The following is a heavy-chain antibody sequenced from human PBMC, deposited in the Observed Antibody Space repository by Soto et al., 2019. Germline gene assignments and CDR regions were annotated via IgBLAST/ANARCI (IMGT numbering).Heavy chain of an antibody. CDR3: ANLLNVAAAGTPHYYGADV. D-gene: IGHD6-13*01. V-gene: IGHV3-30-3*01. CDR1: GFTFSVYP. J-gene: IGHJ6*02. Sequence: QVHLVESGGGVVQPGRSLRLSCAASGFTFSVYPMHWVRQAPGKGLEWVAFISFDGSKIYYADSVKGRFTISRDNSRNTVYLQMNNLRPGDAAVYHCANLLNVAAAGTPHYYGADVWGQGTTVSVS. CDR2: ISFDGSKI.